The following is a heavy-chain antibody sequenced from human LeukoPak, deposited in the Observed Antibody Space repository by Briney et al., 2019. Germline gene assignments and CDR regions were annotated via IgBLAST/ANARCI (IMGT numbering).Heavy chain of an antibody. D-gene: IGHD3-10*01. Sequence: ASVKVSCKASGYIFTGYYMHWVRQAPGQGLEWMGWINPNSGGTTYAQKFQGRVTVTRDTSISTAYMGLSRLRSDDTAVYYCARDHYGSGSYTDYWGQGTPVTVSS. CDR2: INPNSGGT. CDR1: GYIFTGYY. J-gene: IGHJ4*02. CDR3: ARDHYGSGSYTDY. V-gene: IGHV1-2*02.